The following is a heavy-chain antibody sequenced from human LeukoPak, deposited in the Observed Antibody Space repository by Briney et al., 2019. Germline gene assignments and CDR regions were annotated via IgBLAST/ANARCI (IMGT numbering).Heavy chain of an antibody. CDR1: GFTFSSYA. V-gene: IGHV3-23*01. CDR2: ISGSGGST. CDR3: AKDWLQYYDSSGYTFDS. J-gene: IGHJ4*02. D-gene: IGHD3-22*01. Sequence: QTGGSLRLSCAASGFTFSSYAMSWVRQAPGKGLEWVSAISGSGGSTYYADSVKGRFTISRDNSKNTLYLQMNSLRAEDTAVYYCAKDWLQYYDSSGYTFDSWGQGTLVTVSS.